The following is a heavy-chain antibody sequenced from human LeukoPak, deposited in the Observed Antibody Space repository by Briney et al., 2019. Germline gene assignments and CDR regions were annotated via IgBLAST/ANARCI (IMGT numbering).Heavy chain of an antibody. CDR1: GYTFTSYY. V-gene: IGHV1-2*02. CDR2: INPNSGGT. D-gene: IGHD3-10*01. J-gene: IGHJ4*02. CDR3: ARAYGSGSSYHPDY. Sequence: ASVKVSCKASGYTFTSYYMHWVRQAPGQGLEWMGWINPNSGGTNSSQKFQNRVTLTRDTSISTAYMELGSLRSDDTAIYYCARAYGSGSSYHPDYWGQGTLVTVSS.